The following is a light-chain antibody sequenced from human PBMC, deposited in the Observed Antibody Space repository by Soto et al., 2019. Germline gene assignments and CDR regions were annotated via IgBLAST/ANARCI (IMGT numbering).Light chain of an antibody. CDR3: QQYHSSPTLT. J-gene: IGKJ4*01. CDR1: QIRLVSSTNKNQ. V-gene: IGKV4-1*01. CDR2: RAS. Sequence: DIWITLSLASVAWSLGARPPINCKSSQIRLVSSTNKNQLGWYQQKTGQPPRLLIYRASTRVSGVPARLSGSGSGADFTLTISSMQDEDVAVYYCQQYHSSPTLTFGGGTKVDIK.